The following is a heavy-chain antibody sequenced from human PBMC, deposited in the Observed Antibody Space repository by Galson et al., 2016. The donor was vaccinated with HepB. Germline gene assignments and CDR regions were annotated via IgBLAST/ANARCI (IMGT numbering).Heavy chain of an antibody. CDR3: ARVMYDLRDYYHYYGMDV. V-gene: IGHV3-30*04. J-gene: IGHJ6*02. Sequence: SLRLSCAASGFSFSSYAVHWVRLAPGKGLEWVAVISYDGSRKDYADSVKGRFTISRDNSKSTLNLQMNSLRPEDSAVYYCARVMYDLRDYYHYYGMDVWGQGTTVTVSS. CDR2: ISYDGSRK. CDR1: GFSFSSYA. D-gene: IGHD3-3*01.